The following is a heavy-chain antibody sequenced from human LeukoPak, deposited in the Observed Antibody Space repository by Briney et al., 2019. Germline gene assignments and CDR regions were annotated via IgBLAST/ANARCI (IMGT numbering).Heavy chain of an antibody. CDR2: ISSSGSTI. D-gene: IGHD2-8*01. Sequence: GGSLRLSCAAPGFTFSSYEMNWVRQAPGKGLEWVSYISSSGSTIYYADSVKGRFTISRDNAKNSLYLQMNSLRAEDTAVYYCGSVCTNGVCYRGDYWGQGTLVTVSS. J-gene: IGHJ4*02. CDR1: GFTFSSYE. CDR3: GSVCTNGVCYRGDY. V-gene: IGHV3-48*03.